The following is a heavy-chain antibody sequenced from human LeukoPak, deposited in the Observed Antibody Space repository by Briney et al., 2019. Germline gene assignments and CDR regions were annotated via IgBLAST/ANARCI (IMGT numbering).Heavy chain of an antibody. CDR2: IYYSGST. J-gene: IGHJ6*03. CDR3: ASAHDYSNQYFDYYYMDV. Sequence: PSETLSLTCTVSGGSISSYYWSWIRQPPGKGLEWIGYIYYSGSTNYNPSLKSRVTISVDTSKNQFSLKLSSVTAADTAVYYCASAHDYSNQYFDYYYMDVWGKGTTVTVSS. CDR1: GGSISSYY. D-gene: IGHD4-11*01. V-gene: IGHV4-59*01.